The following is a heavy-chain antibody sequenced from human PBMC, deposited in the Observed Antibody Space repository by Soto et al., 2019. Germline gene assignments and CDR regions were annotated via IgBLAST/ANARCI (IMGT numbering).Heavy chain of an antibody. J-gene: IGHJ4*02. V-gene: IGHV3-73*01. CDR3: SRDDSDWFFN. Sequence: PGGSLRLSCAASGFPFGASALQWVRRASGKGLEWLGRIGSKGETYATTYAASVKGRFTISRDDSKKTAYLQMNSLESEDTAVYYCSRDDSDWFFNWGRGTLVTVSS. CDR2: IGSKGETYAT. D-gene: IGHD3-9*01. CDR1: GFPFGASA.